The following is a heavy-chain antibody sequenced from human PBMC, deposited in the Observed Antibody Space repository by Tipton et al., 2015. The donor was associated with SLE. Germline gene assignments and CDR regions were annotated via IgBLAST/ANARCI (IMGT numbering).Heavy chain of an antibody. CDR3: ASSGARRFELWSGPEVDS. CDR1: GASFNGYY. J-gene: IGHJ4*02. Sequence: AGLVKPSETLSLTCAVSGASFNGYYWSWIRQPPGKGLEWIGEINHGGITNYTPSLKSRVTLSVDKSKNQFSLSLTSVTAADTAVYYCASSGARRFELWSGPEVDSWGQGTLVTVSS. V-gene: IGHV4-34*01. CDR2: INHGGIT. D-gene: IGHD3-3*01.